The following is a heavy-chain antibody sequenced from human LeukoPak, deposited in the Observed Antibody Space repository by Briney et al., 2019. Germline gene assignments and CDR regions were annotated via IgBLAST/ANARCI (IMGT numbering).Heavy chain of an antibody. Sequence: SETLSLTCTVSGGSISSYYWSWIRQPAGKGLEWIGRIYTSGSTNYNPSLKSRVTMSVDTSKNQFSLKLSSVTAADTAVYYCARGHPTVTTSGFDPWGQGTLVTVSS. CDR3: ARGHPTVTTSGFDP. J-gene: IGHJ5*02. CDR1: GGSISSYY. V-gene: IGHV4-4*07. D-gene: IGHD4-11*01. CDR2: IYTSGST.